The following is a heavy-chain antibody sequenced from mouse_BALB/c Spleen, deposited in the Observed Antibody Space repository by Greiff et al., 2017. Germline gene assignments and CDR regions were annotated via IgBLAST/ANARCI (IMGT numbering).Heavy chain of an antibody. CDR3: ASGIYDGYYVRFAY. D-gene: IGHD2-3*01. V-gene: IGHV1-47*01. Sequence: VQLQQSGAELVKPGASVKMSCKAFGYTFTTYPIEWMKQNHGKSLEWIGNFHPYNDDTKYNEKFKGKAKLTVEKSSSTVYLELSRLTSDDSAVYYCASGIYDGYYVRFAYWGQGTLVTVSA. J-gene: IGHJ3*01. CDR1: GYTFTTYP. CDR2: FHPYNDDT.